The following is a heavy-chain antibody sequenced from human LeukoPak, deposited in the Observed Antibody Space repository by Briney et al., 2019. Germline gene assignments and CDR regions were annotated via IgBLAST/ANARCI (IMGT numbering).Heavy chain of an antibody. Sequence: ASVKVSCNASGYTFTGYYMHWVRQAPGQGLEWMGWINPNSGGTNYAQKFQGWVTMTRDTSISTAYMELSRLRSDDTAVYYCARTIAAAGFDAFDVWGQGTMVTVSS. V-gene: IGHV1-2*04. CDR2: INPNSGGT. CDR1: GYTFTGYY. CDR3: ARTIAAAGFDAFDV. J-gene: IGHJ3*01. D-gene: IGHD6-13*01.